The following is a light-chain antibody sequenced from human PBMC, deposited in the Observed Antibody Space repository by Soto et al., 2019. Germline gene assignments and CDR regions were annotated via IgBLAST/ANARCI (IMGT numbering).Light chain of an antibody. CDR2: GAS. Sequence: ENGLTQSPGTLSLSPGDRATLSCRASQSVNSNLAWYQQKPGQAPRLLIYGASSRATGIPDRFSGSGSGTEFTLIISSLQSEDSAVYYCQQYNSWLWTFGQGTKVDIK. CDR3: QQYNSWLWT. CDR1: QSVNSN. J-gene: IGKJ1*01. V-gene: IGKV3D-15*01.